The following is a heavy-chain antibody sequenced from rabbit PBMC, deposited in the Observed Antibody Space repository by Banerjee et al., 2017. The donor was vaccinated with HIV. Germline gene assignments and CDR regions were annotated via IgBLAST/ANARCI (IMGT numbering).Heavy chain of an antibody. CDR1: GFDISTYN. CDR2: IATGDGNT. D-gene: IGHD6-1*01. J-gene: IGHJ4*01. V-gene: IGHV1S47*01. Sequence: QEQLKETGGGLVQPGGSLTLSCKASGFDISTYNIAWVRQAPGKGLEWIGDIATGDGNTYYATWVNGRFTASRDNAQNTVFLRMTSLAAADTATYFCTRAAYSDGWSNNLWGPGTLVT. CDR3: TRAAYSDGWSNNL.